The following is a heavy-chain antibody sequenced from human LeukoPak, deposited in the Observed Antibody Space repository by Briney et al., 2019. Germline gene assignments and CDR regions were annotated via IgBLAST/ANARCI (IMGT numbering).Heavy chain of an antibody. D-gene: IGHD2/OR15-2a*01. CDR3: VSFYETD. V-gene: IGHV3-74*01. Sequence: GGSLRLSCAASGNYRMHWVRQAQGKGLLWVSHINSDGSWTSYADSVKGRFTISKDNAKNTVYLQMNDLRAEDTAVYYCVSFYETDWGRGTLVTVSS. CDR2: INSDGSWT. CDR1: GNYR. J-gene: IGHJ4*02.